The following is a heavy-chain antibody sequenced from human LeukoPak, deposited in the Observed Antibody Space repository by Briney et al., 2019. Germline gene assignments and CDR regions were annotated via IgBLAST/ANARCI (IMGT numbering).Heavy chain of an antibody. J-gene: IGHJ4*02. CDR1: GFTFSSYW. CDR3: ARDTRYFVWLWSWSPFDY. CDR2: IKQDGSEK. D-gene: IGHD3-9*01. Sequence: GGSLRLSCAASGFTFSSYWMSWVRQAPGKGLERVANIKQDGSEKYYVDSVKGRFTISRDNAKNSLYLQMNSLRAEDTAVYYCARDTRYFVWLWSWSPFDYWGQGTLVTVSS. V-gene: IGHV3-7*03.